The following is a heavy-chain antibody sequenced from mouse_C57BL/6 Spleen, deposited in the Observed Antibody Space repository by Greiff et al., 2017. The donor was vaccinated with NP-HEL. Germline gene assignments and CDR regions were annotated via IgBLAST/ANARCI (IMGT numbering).Heavy chain of an antibody. D-gene: IGHD4-1*01. CDR1: GFSLPSYG. Sequence: QVQLKESGPGLVQPSPSLSITCTVSGFSLPSYGVHWVRQSPGKGLEWLGVIWSGGSTDYNAAFISRLSISQDNSKSQVFFKMNSQQADDTAIDYRASKLEHYYAMDYWGQGTSVTVSS. CDR2: IWSGGST. V-gene: IGHV2-2*01. CDR3: ASKLEHYYAMDY. J-gene: IGHJ4*01.